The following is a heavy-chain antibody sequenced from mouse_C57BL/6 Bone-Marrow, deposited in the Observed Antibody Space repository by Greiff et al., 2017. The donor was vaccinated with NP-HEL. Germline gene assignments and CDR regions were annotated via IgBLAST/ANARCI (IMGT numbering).Heavy chain of an antibody. CDR3: AREGTTVALVY. CDR2: IDPSDSYT. D-gene: IGHD1-1*01. Sequence: QVQLQQPGAELVMPGASVKLSCKASGYTFTSYWMHWVKQRPGQGLAWIGEIDPSDSYTNYNQKFKGKSTLTVDKSSSTAYMQLSSLPSEDSAVFVCAREGTTVALVYRGQGTTLTLSP. CDR1: GYTFTSYW. J-gene: IGHJ2*01. V-gene: IGHV1-69*01.